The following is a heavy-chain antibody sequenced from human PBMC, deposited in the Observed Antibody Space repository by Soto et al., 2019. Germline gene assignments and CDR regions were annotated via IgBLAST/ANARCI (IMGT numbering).Heavy chain of an antibody. CDR1: GFSFSSDS. CDR2: ISSSGSFM. V-gene: IGHV3-21*01. D-gene: IGHD1-7*01. Sequence: GGSLRLSCAASGFSFSSDSMGWVRQAPGKGLEWVSSISSSGSFMNYADSVKGRFTISRDNAKNSLYLQMSGLKDEDTAVYYCARDPPAGTTLDWADSWGQGTLVTVSS. J-gene: IGHJ4*02. CDR3: ARDPPAGTTLDWADS.